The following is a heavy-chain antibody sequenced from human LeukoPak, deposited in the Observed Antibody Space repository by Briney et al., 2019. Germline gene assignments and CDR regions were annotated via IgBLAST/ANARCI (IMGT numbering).Heavy chain of an antibody. D-gene: IGHD2-15*01. CDR1: GYTFTGYY. V-gene: IGHV1-2*06. CDR3: ARDPALFGVVVVAATSYNWFDP. CDR2: INPNSGGT. Sequence: ASVKVSCKASGYTFTGYYMHWVRQAPGQGLEWMGRINPNSGGTNYAQKFQGRVTITADESTSTAYMELSSLRSEDTAVYYCARDPALFGVVVVAATSYNWFDPWGQGTLVTVSS. J-gene: IGHJ5*02.